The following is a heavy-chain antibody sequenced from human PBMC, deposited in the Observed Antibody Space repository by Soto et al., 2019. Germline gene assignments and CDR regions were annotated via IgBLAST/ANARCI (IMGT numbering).Heavy chain of an antibody. D-gene: IGHD3-10*01. Sequence: QVQLQESGPGLVKPSQTLSLTCTVSGGSISSGGYYWSWIRQHPGKGLEWIGYIYYSGSTYYNPSLTSRVNKSVETSKNQFSLKLSSVTAGDTAVYYCARDGWLGEFRDWGQGTLVTVSS. CDR2: IYYSGST. J-gene: IGHJ4*02. V-gene: IGHV4-31*03. CDR3: ARDGWLGEFRD. CDR1: GGSISSGGYY.